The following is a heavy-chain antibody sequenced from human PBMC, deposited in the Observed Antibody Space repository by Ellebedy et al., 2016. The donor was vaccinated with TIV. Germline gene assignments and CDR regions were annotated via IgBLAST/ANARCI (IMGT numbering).Heavy chain of an antibody. CDR3: AKEGDSGSHNTYYFDS. V-gene: IGHV3-48*01. D-gene: IGHD1-26*01. CDR2: ISPSSRAI. Sequence: GGSLRLSXAASGFTFSDYTMNWVRQAPGKGLEWVSYISPSSRAIYYTDSVKGRFTISRDNSKNTMYLHLNSLTTADTALYYCAKEGDSGSHNTYYFDSWGQGTLVTVSS. CDR1: GFTFSDYT. J-gene: IGHJ4*02.